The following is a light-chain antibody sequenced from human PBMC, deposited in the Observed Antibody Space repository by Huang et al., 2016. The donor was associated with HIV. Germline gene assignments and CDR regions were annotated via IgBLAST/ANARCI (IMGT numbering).Light chain of an antibody. J-gene: IGKJ2*01. CDR1: QDIRKY. CDR2: DAS. Sequence: DIRMSQSPSFLSASIGDRVTITCQASQDIRKYLNWYQLTPGKAPKLLIYDASNLETGVPSRFGRSGSGTNFTFTSTSLQSEDSATYYCQQYDGLYTFGQGTKLEIK. V-gene: IGKV1-33*01. CDR3: QQYDGLYT.